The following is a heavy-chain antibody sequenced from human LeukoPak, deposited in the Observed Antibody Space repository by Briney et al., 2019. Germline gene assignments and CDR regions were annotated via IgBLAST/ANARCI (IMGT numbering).Heavy chain of an antibody. CDR2: IYSGGST. Sequence: GGSLRLSCAASGFTVSNNYMSWVRQAPGKGLEWVSVIYSGGSTYHADSVKGRFTISRDDSKNTLYLQMNSLRPEDTAVYYCAKGIAAIANCFDFWGQGTLVTVSS. D-gene: IGHD6-13*01. CDR1: GFTVSNNY. CDR3: AKGIAAIANCFDF. J-gene: IGHJ4*02. V-gene: IGHV3-66*01.